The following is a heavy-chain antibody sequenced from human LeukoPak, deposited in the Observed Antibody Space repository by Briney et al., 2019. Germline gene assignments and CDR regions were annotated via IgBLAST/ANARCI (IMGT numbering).Heavy chain of an antibody. D-gene: IGHD3-16*02. CDR1: GVSFSDYY. Sequence: SETLSLTCAVYGVSFSDYYWSWIRQPPGKGLEWIGEINHSGTTNYSPSLKSRVSISVDTSKNQFSLKLNSVTAADAAMYYCASHYSSGSYRYTGSFDSWGQGMLVNVSS. CDR3: ASHYSSGSYRYTGSFDS. V-gene: IGHV4-34*01. J-gene: IGHJ4*02. CDR2: INHSGTT.